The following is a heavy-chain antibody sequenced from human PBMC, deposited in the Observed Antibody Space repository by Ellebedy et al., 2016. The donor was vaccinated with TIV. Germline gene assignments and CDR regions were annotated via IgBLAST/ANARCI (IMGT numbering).Heavy chain of an antibody. V-gene: IGHV4-31*03. CDR1: GGSISSGGYY. D-gene: IGHD5-24*01. J-gene: IGHJ3*02. CDR3: AREDGAINDAFDI. CDR2: IYYSGST. Sequence: SETLSLXXTVSGGSISSGGYYWSWIRQHPGKGLEWIGYIYYSGSTYYNPSLKSRVTISVDTSKNQFSLKLSSVTAADTAVYYCAREDGAINDAFDIWGQGTMVTVSS.